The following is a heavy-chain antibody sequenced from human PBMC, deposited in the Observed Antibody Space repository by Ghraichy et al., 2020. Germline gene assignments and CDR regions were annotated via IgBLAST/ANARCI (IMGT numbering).Heavy chain of an antibody. CDR2: IYSGGST. CDR1: GFTVSSNY. CDR3: ASSYYDSSVDAFDI. V-gene: IGHV3-53*01. J-gene: IGHJ3*02. Sequence: GESLRLSCAASGFTVSSNYMSWVRQAPGKGLEWVSVIYSGGSTYYAYSVKGRFTISRDNSKNTLYLQMNSLRAEDTAVYYCASSYYDSSVDAFDIWGQGTMVTVSS. D-gene: IGHD3-22*01.